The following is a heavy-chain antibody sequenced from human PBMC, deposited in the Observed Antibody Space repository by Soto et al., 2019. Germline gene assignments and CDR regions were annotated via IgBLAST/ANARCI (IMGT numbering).Heavy chain of an antibody. J-gene: IGHJ4*02. D-gene: IGHD6-13*01. CDR2: IYYSGST. Sequence: SETLSLTCTVSGGSISSGDYYWSWIRQPPGKGLERIGYIYYSGSTYYNPSLKSRVTISVDTSKNQFSLKLSSVTAADTAVYYCARWEQQPRGLYYFDYWGQGTLVTVSS. V-gene: IGHV4-30-4*01. CDR1: GGSISSGDYY. CDR3: ARWEQQPRGLYYFDY.